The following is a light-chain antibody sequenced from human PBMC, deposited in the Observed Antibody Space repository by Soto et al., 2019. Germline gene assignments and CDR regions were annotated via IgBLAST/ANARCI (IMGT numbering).Light chain of an antibody. CDR2: KDT. J-gene: IGLJ1*01. CDR1: AVSKQY. CDR3: QSSDTSGTYV. Sequence: SYELTQPPSVSVSPGQTARITCSGDAVSKQYTYWYQQQPGQAPVLIIYKDTERPSGIPERFSGSSSGTGTTVTLTISGVQAEDEADYFCQSSDTSGTYVFGTGTKVTVL. V-gene: IGLV3-25*02.